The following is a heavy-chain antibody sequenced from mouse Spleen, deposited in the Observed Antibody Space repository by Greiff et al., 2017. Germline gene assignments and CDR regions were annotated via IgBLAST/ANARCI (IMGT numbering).Heavy chain of an antibody. Sequence: VQLQQSGAELVRPGASVTLSCKASGYTFTDYEMHWVKQTPVHGLEWIGAIDPETGGTAYNQKFKGKATLTADTSSSTAYMELRSLTSEDSAVYYCTRGGSRGSLYYFDDWGQGTTLTVSS. D-gene: IGHD1-1*01. J-gene: IGHJ2*01. CDR2: IDPETGGT. CDR1: GYTFTDYE. V-gene: IGHV1-15*01. CDR3: TRGGSRGSLYYFDD.